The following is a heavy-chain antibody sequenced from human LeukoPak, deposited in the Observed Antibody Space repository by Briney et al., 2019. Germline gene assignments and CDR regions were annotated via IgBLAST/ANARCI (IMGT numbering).Heavy chain of an antibody. CDR2: IYPRDSTT. Sequence: GESLKISCKGFGYSFTTYWIGWVRPMPGKGLEWMGIIYPRDSTTRYSPSFQGQVTISVDQSTSTAYLQWSSLKASDTAMYYCACRKYYDTWSDPWGQGTLVTVSS. CDR1: GYSFTTYW. J-gene: IGHJ5*02. CDR3: ACRKYYDTWSDP. V-gene: IGHV5-51*01. D-gene: IGHD3-3*01.